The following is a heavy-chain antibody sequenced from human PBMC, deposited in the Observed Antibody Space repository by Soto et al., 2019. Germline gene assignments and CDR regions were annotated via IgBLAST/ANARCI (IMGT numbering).Heavy chain of an antibody. CDR3: AREGRNSFDY. CDR2: TYQRSKWYN. CDR1: GDSVSTNSAA. Sequence: QVPLQQSGPGLVRPSQTLSVTCAISGDSVSTNSAAWNWIRQSPSRGLEWLGRTYQRSKWYNDYAVSVKSRITINPDTAKNQFSLHLNSVTPEDTAVYYCAREGRNSFDYWGRGTLVTVSS. V-gene: IGHV6-1*01. D-gene: IGHD3-10*01. J-gene: IGHJ4*02.